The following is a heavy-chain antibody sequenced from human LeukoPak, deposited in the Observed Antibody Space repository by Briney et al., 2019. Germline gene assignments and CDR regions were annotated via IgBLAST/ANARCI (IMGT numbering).Heavy chain of an antibody. CDR3: ARRTYSENYWKHFDS. CDR2: LYRSGST. J-gene: IGHJ4*02. CDR1: GYSISSGYH. Sequence: SETLSLTCTVSGYSISSGYHWGWIRQPPGKGLEWIGHLYRSGSTYYNPSLKSRVTMSLDTSKNQFFLDLTSVTAADTAVFYCARRTYSENYWKHFDSWGQGTLVTVSS. D-gene: IGHD1-26*01. V-gene: IGHV4-38-2*02.